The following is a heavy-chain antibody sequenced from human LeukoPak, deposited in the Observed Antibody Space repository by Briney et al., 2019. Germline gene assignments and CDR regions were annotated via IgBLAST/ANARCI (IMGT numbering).Heavy chain of an antibody. CDR3: ARASGYYDSSRYILY. V-gene: IGHV4-30-4*01. CDR1: GGSISSGDYY. D-gene: IGHD3-22*01. Sequence: PSETLSLTCTVSGGSISSGDYYWSWIRQPPGKGLEWIGYIYYSGSTYYNPSLKSRVTISVDTSKNQFSLKLSSVTAADTAVYYCARASGYYDSSRYILYWGQGTLVTVSS. J-gene: IGHJ4*02. CDR2: IYYSGST.